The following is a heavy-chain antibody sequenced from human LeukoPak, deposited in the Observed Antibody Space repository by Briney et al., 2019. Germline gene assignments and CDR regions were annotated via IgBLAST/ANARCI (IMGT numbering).Heavy chain of an antibody. CDR3: ARGGLYCSGGSCYRPADY. Sequence: PGGSLRLSCAASGFTFSSYWMSWVRQAPGKGLEWVANIKQDGSEKYYVDSVKGRFTISRDNAKNSLYLQMNSLRAEDTAVYYCARGGLYCSGGSCYRPADYWGQGTLVTVSS. CDR1: GFTFSSYW. CDR2: IKQDGSEK. J-gene: IGHJ4*02. D-gene: IGHD2-15*01. V-gene: IGHV3-7*01.